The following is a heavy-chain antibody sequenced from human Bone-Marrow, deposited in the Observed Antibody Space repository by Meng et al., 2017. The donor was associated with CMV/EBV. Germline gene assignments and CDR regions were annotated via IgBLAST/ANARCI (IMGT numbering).Heavy chain of an antibody. CDR3: ARNAYNYGYSYYFDY. CDR1: GFTFTTYA. D-gene: IGHD5-18*01. J-gene: IGHJ4*02. V-gene: IGHV3-23*01. Sequence: SGFTFTTYAMSWVRQAPGKGLEWVSTIGGSGDTTYYADSVKGRFTISRDNSKNTLYLQMSSLRAEDTAVYYCARNAYNYGYSYYFDYWGQGTLVTVSS. CDR2: IGGSGDTT.